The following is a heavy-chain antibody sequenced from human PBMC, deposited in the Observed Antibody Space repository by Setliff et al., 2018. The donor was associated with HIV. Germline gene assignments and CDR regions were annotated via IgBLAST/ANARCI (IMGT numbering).Heavy chain of an antibody. V-gene: IGHV4-59*08. J-gene: IGHJ4*02. CDR3: ARLRYYDSSGYFHYFDY. Sequence: SETLSLTCTVSGGSISSYYWSWIRQPPGKGLEWVGYIYYSGSTNYNPSLKSRVTISVDTSKNQFSLKLSSVTAADTAVYYCARLRYYDSSGYFHYFDYWGQGTLVTVS. D-gene: IGHD3-22*01. CDR2: IYYSGST. CDR1: GGSISSYY.